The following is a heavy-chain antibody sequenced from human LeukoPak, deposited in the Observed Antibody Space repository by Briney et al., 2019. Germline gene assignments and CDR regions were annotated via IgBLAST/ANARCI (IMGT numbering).Heavy chain of an antibody. J-gene: IGHJ6*03. D-gene: IGHD3-22*01. CDR3: ARDTKDSSGYSPLYYYYMDV. Sequence: SETPSLTCTVSGVSISPYYWSWIRQPAGKGLEWIGRMDTSGSTNYNPSLKSRVTMSVDTSKNLFFLKLSSVTAADTAVYYCARDTKDSSGYSPLYYYYMDVWGKGTTVTVSS. V-gene: IGHV4-4*07. CDR1: GVSISPYY. CDR2: MDTSGST.